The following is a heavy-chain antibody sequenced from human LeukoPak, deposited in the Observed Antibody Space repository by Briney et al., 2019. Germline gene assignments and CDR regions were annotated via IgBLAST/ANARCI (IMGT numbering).Heavy chain of an antibody. CDR2: IIPIFGTA. CDR3: AREGHCSSTSCYDY. D-gene: IGHD2-2*01. V-gene: IGHV1-69*13. Sequence: ASVKVSCKASGGTFSSYAISWVRQAPGQGLEWMGGIIPIFGTANYAQKFQGRVTITADESTSTAYMELSSLRSEDTAVYYCAREGHCSSTSCYDYWGQGTLVTVSS. J-gene: IGHJ4*02. CDR1: GGTFSSYA.